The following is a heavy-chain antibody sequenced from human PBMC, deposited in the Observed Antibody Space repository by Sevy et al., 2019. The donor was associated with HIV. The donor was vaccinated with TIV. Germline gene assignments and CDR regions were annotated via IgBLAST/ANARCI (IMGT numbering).Heavy chain of an antibody. CDR2: IYYSGST. V-gene: IGHV4-39*01. CDR1: GGSIGSSSYY. D-gene: IGHD3-22*01. Sequence: SETLSLTCTVSGGSIGSSSYYWGWIRQPPGKGLEWIGSIYYSGSTYYNPSLKSRVTISVDTSKNQFSLKLSSVTAADTAVYYCASEIVDYYDSSGTNGFDIWGQGTMVTVSS. CDR3: ASEIVDYYDSSGTNGFDI. J-gene: IGHJ3*02.